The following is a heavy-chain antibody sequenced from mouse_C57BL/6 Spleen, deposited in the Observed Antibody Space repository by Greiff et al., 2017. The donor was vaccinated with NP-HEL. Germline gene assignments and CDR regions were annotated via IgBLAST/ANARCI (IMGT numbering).Heavy chain of an antibody. D-gene: IGHD1-1*01. V-gene: IGHV1-39*01. CDR1: GYSFTDYN. CDR3: ARSRTLRYNWYFDV. CDR2: INPNYGTT. J-gene: IGHJ1*03. Sequence: EVQRVESGPELVKPGASVKISCKASGYSFTDYNMNWVKQSNGKSLEWIGVINPNYGTTSYNQKFKGKATLTVDQSSSTAYLQLNSLTSEDSAVYYCARSRTLRYNWYFDVWGTGPTVTVSS.